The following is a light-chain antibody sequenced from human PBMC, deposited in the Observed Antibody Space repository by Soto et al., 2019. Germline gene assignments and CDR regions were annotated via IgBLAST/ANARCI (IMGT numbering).Light chain of an antibody. Sequence: EVVLTLSPGTLSLSPGERATLFCRASQSIPYSYLAWYQQKPGQAPRLLMYDPSSRATGIPDRFSGSGSGTDFTLTISRLEPEDFAVYYCQQYGTPRSVTLCQGTRLEIK. J-gene: IGKJ5*01. CDR3: QQYGTPRSVT. CDR1: QSIPYSY. V-gene: IGKV3-20*01. CDR2: DPS.